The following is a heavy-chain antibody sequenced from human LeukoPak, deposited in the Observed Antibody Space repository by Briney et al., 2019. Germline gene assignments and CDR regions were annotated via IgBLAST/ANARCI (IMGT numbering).Heavy chain of an antibody. V-gene: IGHV4-59*08. CDR2: IYHSGTT. D-gene: IGHD5-18*01. CDR1: GGSISSDY. J-gene: IGHJ4*02. Sequence: SETLSLTCIVSGGSISSDYWTWIRQPPGKGLEWIGYIYHSGTTNYNPSLKSRVTISIDTSKNQFSLKLSSVTAADTAVYYCARHLNTPMVKAHFDYWGQGTLITVSS. CDR3: ARHLNTPMVKAHFDY.